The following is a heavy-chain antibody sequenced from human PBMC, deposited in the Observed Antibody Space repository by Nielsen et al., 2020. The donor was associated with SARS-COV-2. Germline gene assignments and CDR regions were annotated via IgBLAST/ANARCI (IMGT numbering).Heavy chain of an antibody. CDR2: IDWDDDK. CDR1: GFPLPTSGMC. V-gene: IGHV2-70*11. D-gene: IGHD3-22*01. CDR3: ARTRSDYDDSSGYYGGDFDY. Sequence: SGPTQVNPTHTLTQLRTFSGFPLPTSGMCVSWIRHPPGKALEWLARIDWDDDKYYSTSLKTKLTISKDTSKTQVVLKMSNMDPVDTATYYCARTRSDYDDSSGYYGGDFDYWGQGTLVTVSS. J-gene: IGHJ4*02.